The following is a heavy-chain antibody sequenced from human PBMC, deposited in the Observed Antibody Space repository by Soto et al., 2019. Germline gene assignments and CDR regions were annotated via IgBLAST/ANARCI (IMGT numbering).Heavy chain of an antibody. J-gene: IGHJ6*01. V-gene: IGHV1-24*01. D-gene: IGHD3-16*01. CDR2: FDPEDGET. CDR3: ATDLEFNTTVVLLGQHRMDV. Sequence: AAVKGSCKVSGYTLTELSMHWVRQTPGKGXEWKGGFDPEDGETIYAEKFQGRVTMTEGTSTHTAYMELSSLRSDDTAVYFCATDLEFNTTVVLLGQHRMDVRGQGTTVNVSS. CDR1: GYTLTELS.